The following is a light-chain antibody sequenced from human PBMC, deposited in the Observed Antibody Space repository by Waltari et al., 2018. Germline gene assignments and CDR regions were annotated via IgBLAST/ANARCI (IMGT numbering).Light chain of an antibody. CDR3: QQYGSSPHT. V-gene: IGKV3-20*01. Sequence: EIVLTQSPGTLSLSPGERATLSCRASQSVSSRNLAWYQQKPDQAPRLLIYGASSRATGIPDRFSGSGSGTDFTLTISRLEPEDFAVYYCQQYGSSPHTFGQGTKLEIK. CDR1: QSVSSRN. J-gene: IGKJ2*01. CDR2: GAS.